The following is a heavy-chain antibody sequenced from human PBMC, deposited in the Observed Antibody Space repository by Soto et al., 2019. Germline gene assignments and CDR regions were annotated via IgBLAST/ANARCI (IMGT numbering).Heavy chain of an antibody. CDR1: GGSISSSNW. J-gene: IGHJ4*02. CDR2: IYHSGST. Sequence: SETLSLTCAVSGGSISSSNWWSWVRQPPGKGLEWIGEIYHSGSTNYNPSLKSRVNISVDKSKKKFSLKLSSVTAADTAVYYCARDRGVSMDSATPWEPFAYSGQRTFVPVSS. CDR3: ARDRGVSMDSATPWEPFAY. D-gene: IGHD3-10*01. V-gene: IGHV4-4*02.